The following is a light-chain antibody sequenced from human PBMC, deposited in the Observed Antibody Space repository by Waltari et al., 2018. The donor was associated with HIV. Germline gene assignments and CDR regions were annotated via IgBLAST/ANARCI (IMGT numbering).Light chain of an antibody. CDR1: SSDVGAYNY. J-gene: IGLJ2*01. CDR3: SSYAGSKVL. Sequence: QSALTQPPSASGPPGQSVTISCTGTSSDVGAYNYVSWYQQYPGKAPKLMIYEVTKRPSGVPDRFSGSKSGNTASLTVSGLQAEDEADYYCSSYAGSKVLFGGGTELTVL. V-gene: IGLV2-8*01. CDR2: EVT.